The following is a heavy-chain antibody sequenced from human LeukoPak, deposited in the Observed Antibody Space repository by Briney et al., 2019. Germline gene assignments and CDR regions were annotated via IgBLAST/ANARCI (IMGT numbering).Heavy chain of an antibody. Sequence: SETLSLTCGVSGGSFSGSYWSLIRRPPGKGLEWIGEVDHSGNTYYSPSLKSRVTISVDTSKNQFSLKLSSVTAADTAVYYCARVYGSGSYYNGYYYYYMDVWGKGTTVTISS. D-gene: IGHD3-10*01. V-gene: IGHV4-34*01. J-gene: IGHJ6*03. CDR1: GGSFSGSY. CDR2: VDHSGNT. CDR3: ARVYGSGSYYNGYYYYYMDV.